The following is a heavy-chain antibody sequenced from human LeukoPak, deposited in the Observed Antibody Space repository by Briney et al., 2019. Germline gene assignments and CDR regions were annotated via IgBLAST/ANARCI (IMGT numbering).Heavy chain of an antibody. CDR1: GGPFSGFF. Sequence: SETLPLTCAVYGGPFSGFFWSWIRQAPGKGLEWIGEISHTGTSSAHPSPKSRITISVDTSKSQSSMRLTSVTAADTAVYYCARGIFYGSRTQYIWSDLWGQGTLVTVSS. D-gene: IGHD4-17*01. CDR2: ISHTGTS. V-gene: IGHV4-34*01. J-gene: IGHJ5*02. CDR3: ARGIFYGSRTQYIWSDL.